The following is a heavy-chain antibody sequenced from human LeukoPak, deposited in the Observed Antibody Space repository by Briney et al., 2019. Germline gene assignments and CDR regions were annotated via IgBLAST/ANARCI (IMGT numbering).Heavy chain of an antibody. J-gene: IGHJ4*02. D-gene: IGHD6-6*01. CDR2: FDPEDGET. Sequence: ASVKVSCKVSGYTLTELSMHWVRQAPGKGLEWMGGFDPEDGETIYAQKFQGRVTMTEDTSTDTAYMELSSLRSEDTAVYYCATSIPKLVRTFWPFDYWGQGTLVTVSS. CDR1: GYTLTELS. CDR3: ATSIPKLVRTFWPFDY. V-gene: IGHV1-24*01.